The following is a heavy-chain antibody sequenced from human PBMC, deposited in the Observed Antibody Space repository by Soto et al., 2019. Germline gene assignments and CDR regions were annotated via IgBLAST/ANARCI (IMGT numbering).Heavy chain of an antibody. J-gene: IGHJ4*02. V-gene: IGHV3-30-3*01. CDR2: ISHDGINK. Sequence: GGTLRLSCSASRFAFSSYAMNWVRKAPGKGLEWVALISHDGINKYYAASVRGRFTISRDSSTNTLYLQMNSLRAADTAVYYCGRCTSTSCHLGSDYWGQGNLVTDSS. D-gene: IGHD2-2*01. CDR1: RFAFSSYA. CDR3: GRCTSTSCHLGSDY.